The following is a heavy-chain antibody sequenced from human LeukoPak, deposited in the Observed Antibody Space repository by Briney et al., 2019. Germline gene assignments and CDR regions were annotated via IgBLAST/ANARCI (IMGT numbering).Heavy chain of an antibody. D-gene: IGHD6-19*01. CDR1: GFTVRSNY. J-gene: IGHJ4*02. Sequence: HPGGSLRLSCAASGFTVRSNYMSWVRQAPGKGLEWVSIIYSGESTYYADSVKGRFTISRDNSKNTLYLQMNSLRAEDTAVYYCARERAVAGPNDYWGQGTLVTVSS. CDR2: IYSGEST. V-gene: IGHV3-53*01. CDR3: ARERAVAGPNDY.